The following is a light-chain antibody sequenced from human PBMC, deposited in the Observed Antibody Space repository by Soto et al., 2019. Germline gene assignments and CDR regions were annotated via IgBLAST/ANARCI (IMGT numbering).Light chain of an antibody. Sequence: EIVLTQSPGTLSLSPGEGATLSCRASQSITSSYLAWYQQKPGQAPRLLIYGASSRAIDIPHRFSGSGSGTDFTLTINRLEPEDFAVYYCQQYGCSPRTFGQGTKVEIK. CDR1: QSITSSY. CDR2: GAS. CDR3: QQYGCSPRT. J-gene: IGKJ1*01. V-gene: IGKV3-20*01.